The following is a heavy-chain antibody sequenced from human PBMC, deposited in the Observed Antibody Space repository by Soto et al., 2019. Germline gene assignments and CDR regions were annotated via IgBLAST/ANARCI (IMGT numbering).Heavy chain of an antibody. J-gene: IGHJ4*02. Sequence: GGSLRLSCAASGFTFSSYAMSWVRQAPGKGLEWVSAISGSGGSTYYADSVKGRFTISRDNSKNTLYLQMNSLRAEDTAVYYCAKDRAIVVVTANRFDYWGQGTLVTVSS. D-gene: IGHD2-21*02. CDR3: AKDRAIVVVTANRFDY. CDR2: ISGSGGST. V-gene: IGHV3-23*01. CDR1: GFTFSSYA.